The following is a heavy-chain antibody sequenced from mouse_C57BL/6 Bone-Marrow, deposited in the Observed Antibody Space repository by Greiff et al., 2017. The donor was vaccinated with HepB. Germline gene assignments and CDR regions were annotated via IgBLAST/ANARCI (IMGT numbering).Heavy chain of an antibody. J-gene: IGHJ3*01. CDR1: GYTFTSYW. V-gene: IGHV1-50*01. CDR3: ARGVTTPFAY. Sequence: QVQLQQSGAELVKPGASVKLSCKASGYTFTSYWMQWVKQRPGQGLEWIGEIDPSDSYTNYNQKFKGKATLTVDTSSSTAYMQLSSLTSEDSAVYYCARGVTTPFAYWGQGTLVTVSA. CDR2: IDPSDSYT. D-gene: IGHD2-2*01.